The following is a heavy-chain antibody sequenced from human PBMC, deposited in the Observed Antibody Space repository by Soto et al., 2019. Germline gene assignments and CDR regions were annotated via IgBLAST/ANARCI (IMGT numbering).Heavy chain of an antibody. J-gene: IGHJ6*02. CDR2: ISSSSSTI. Sequence: PGGSLRLSCAASGFTFSSYSMNWVRQAPGKGLEWVSYISSSSSTIYYADSVKGRFTISRDNAKNSLYLQMNSLRDEDTAVYYCARDRRGKSYYYGMDVWGQGTTVTVSS. D-gene: IGHD3-10*01. V-gene: IGHV3-48*02. CDR1: GFTFSSYS. CDR3: ARDRRGKSYYYGMDV.